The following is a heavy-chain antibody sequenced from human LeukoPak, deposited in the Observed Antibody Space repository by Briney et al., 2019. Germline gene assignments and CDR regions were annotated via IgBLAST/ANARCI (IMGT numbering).Heavy chain of an antibody. J-gene: IGHJ4*02. Sequence: GGSLRLSCAASGFTFSTYSMNWVRQAPGKGLEWVSSISGSSIYIYYADSVKGRFPISRDTAKNSLYLQMNSLRAEDTAVYYCARDPPYYDSSGYYYDYWGQGTLVTVSS. V-gene: IGHV3-21*01. CDR1: GFTFSTYS. CDR2: ISGSSIYI. CDR3: ARDPPYYDSSGYYYDY. D-gene: IGHD3-22*01.